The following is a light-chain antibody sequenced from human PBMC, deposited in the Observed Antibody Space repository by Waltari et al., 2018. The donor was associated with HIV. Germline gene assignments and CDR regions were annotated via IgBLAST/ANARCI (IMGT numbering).Light chain of an antibody. J-gene: IGLJ3*02. Sequence: QSVLTQPPSVSGAPGQRVTISCTGSSSTIGAGYDVHWYQQLPGTAPKPLIYGNSNRPSGVPDRFAGSKSGTSASLAITGLQAEDEADYYCQSYDSSLSGSGVFGGGTKLTVL. CDR2: GNS. CDR1: SSTIGAGYD. CDR3: QSYDSSLSGSGV. V-gene: IGLV1-40*01.